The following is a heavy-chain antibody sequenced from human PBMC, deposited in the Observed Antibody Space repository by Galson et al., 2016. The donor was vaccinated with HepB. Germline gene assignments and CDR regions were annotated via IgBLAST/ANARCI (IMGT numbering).Heavy chain of an antibody. V-gene: IGHV3-21*01. CDR1: GFTFSSYS. J-gene: IGHJ6*03. CDR2: ISSSSSYI. D-gene: IGHD2-15*01. Sequence: LRLSCAASGFTFSSYSMNWVRQAPGKGLEWVSSISSSSSYIYYADSVKGRFTISRDNAKNSLYLQMNSLRAEDTAVYYCARDSRWGYCSGGSCYDYYYHYMDVWGKGTTVTVSS. CDR3: ARDSRWGYCSGGSCYDYYYHYMDV.